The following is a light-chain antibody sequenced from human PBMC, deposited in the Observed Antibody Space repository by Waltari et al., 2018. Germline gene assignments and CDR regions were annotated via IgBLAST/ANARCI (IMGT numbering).Light chain of an antibody. V-gene: IGLV1-51*01. CDR1: SPNIGNNY. CDR3: GTWDSSLSVGV. CDR2: ENN. Sequence: SVLTQPPSVSAAPGQKVTISCSGTSPNIGNNYVSWYQQFPGTAPKLLIYENNKRPSGIPDRFFGSKSGTSATLDIHGLQTGDEADYYCGTWDSSLSVGVLGGGTKLTVL. J-gene: IGLJ2*01.